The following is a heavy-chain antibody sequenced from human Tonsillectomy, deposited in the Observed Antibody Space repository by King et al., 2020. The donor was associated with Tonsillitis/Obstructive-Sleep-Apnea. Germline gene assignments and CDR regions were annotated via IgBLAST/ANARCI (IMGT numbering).Heavy chain of an antibody. D-gene: IGHD1-26*01. J-gene: IGHJ4*02. V-gene: IGHV3-30*04. CDR2: ISYDGSNK. CDR1: GFTFSSYA. CDR3: ARGDGVGHTPLDY. Sequence: VQLVESGGGVVQPGRSLRLSCAASGFTFSSYAIHWVRQAPGKGLKWVAVISYDGSNKNYADSVKGRFTISRDDSKKTLYLQMNSLATEDTGVYYCARGDGVGHTPLDYWGQGTLVPVPS.